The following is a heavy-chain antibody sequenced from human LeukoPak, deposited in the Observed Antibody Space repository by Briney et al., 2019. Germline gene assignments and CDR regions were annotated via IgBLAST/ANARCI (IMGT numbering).Heavy chain of an antibody. CDR2: ISGSGGST. Sequence: GGSLRLSCAASGFTFSSYGMSWVRQAPGKGLEWVSAISGSGGSTYYADSVKGRLTISRDNSKNTLYLQMNSLRAEDTAVYYCAKLISYDSSGPIDYWGQGTLVTVSS. V-gene: IGHV3-23*01. D-gene: IGHD3-22*01. CDR3: AKLISYDSSGPIDY. CDR1: GFTFSSYG. J-gene: IGHJ4*02.